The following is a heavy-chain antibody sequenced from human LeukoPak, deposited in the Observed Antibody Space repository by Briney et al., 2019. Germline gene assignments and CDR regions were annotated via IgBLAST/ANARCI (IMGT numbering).Heavy chain of an antibody. CDR1: GFTFSSYW. J-gene: IGHJ4*02. CDR2: IKPDGSEK. Sequence: PGGSLRLSCAASGFTFSSYWMNWVRQAPGKGLEWVANIKPDGSEKYYVDSVKGRFTISRDNAKNSLYLQMNRLRVDDTAVYYCARRESVSHSLPFDYWGQGTLVTVSS. V-gene: IGHV3-7*05. D-gene: IGHD2-15*01. CDR3: ARRESVSHSLPFDY.